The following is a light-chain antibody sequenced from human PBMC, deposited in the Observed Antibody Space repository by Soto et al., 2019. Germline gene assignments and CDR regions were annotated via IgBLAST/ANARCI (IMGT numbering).Light chain of an antibody. Sequence: EIVLTQSPGPLSLSPGERATLSCMASQSVSSNLAWYQQKPGRAPRLIIYGASTRATGMPARFSGSGSGTECTLTISSLQSEDVAVYYCQQYNDWPPTFGQGTKVDI. CDR2: GAS. V-gene: IGKV3-15*01. CDR3: QQYNDWPPT. CDR1: QSVSSN. J-gene: IGKJ1*01.